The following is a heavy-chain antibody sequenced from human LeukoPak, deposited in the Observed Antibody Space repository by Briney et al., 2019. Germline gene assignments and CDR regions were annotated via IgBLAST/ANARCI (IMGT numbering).Heavy chain of an antibody. CDR3: ARHKDGYTYPLDY. CDR1: GFTLSSYS. Sequence: SGGSLRLSCAGSGFTLSSYSMNWVRQPPGKGLEWIAHIHYSGSTNYSPSLKSRLTMSIDMSKNQFSLKLSSVTAADTAVYYCARHKDGYTYPLDYWGQGTLVTVSS. D-gene: IGHD5-24*01. V-gene: IGHV4-59*08. CDR2: IHYSGST. J-gene: IGHJ4*02.